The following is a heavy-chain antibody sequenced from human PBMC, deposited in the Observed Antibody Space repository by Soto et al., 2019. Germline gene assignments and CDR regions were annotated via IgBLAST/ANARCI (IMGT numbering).Heavy chain of an antibody. CDR1: GFTFSSYG. CDR3: AKGDCGVDFYSFDAFDI. CDR2: ISYDGSNK. Sequence: QVQLVESGGGVVQPGRSLRLSCAASGFTFSSYGMNWVRQAPGKGLEWVAVISYDGSNKYYADSVKGRFTISRDNSKNTLYLQMHSLRAEDTVVYYCAKGDCGVDFYSFDAFDIWGQGTMVTVSS. V-gene: IGHV3-30*18. D-gene: IGHD2-21*02. J-gene: IGHJ3*02.